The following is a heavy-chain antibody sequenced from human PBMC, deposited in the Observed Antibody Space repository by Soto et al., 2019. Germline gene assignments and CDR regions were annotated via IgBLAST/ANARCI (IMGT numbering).Heavy chain of an antibody. CDR3: TTAGEVYDFWSGYYSRGSFDY. CDR2: IKSKTDGGTT. J-gene: IGHJ4*02. Sequence: GGSLRLSCAACGFTFSNAWMSWVRQDTGKGLEWVGRIKSKTDGGTTDYAAPVKGRFTISRDDSKNTLYLQMNSLKTEDTAVYYCTTAGEVYDFWSGYYSRGSFDYWGQGTLVTVSS. D-gene: IGHD3-3*01. V-gene: IGHV3-15*01. CDR1: GFTFSNAW.